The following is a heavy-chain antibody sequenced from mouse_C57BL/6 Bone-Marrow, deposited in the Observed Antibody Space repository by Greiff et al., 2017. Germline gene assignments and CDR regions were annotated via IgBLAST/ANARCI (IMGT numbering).Heavy chain of an antibody. V-gene: IGHV1-53*01. CDR3: ARWGYGNYGAWFAY. Sequence: QVQLQQPGTELVKPGASVKLSCKASGYTFTSYWMHWVKQRPGQGLEWIGNIYPSNGGTNYNEKFKSKATLTVDKSSSTAYMQLSSLTSEDSAVYYCARWGYGNYGAWFAYWGQGTLVTVSA. CDR2: IYPSNGGT. J-gene: IGHJ3*01. D-gene: IGHD2-10*02. CDR1: GYTFTSYW.